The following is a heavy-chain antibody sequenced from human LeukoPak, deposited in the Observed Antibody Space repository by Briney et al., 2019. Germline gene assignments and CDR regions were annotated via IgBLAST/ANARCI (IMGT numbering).Heavy chain of an antibody. V-gene: IGHV3-21*01. D-gene: IGHD1-26*01. CDR1: GFTFSSYS. J-gene: IGHJ4*02. CDR3: ARGGSPNGAVGY. Sequence: PGRSLRLSCAASGFTFSSYSMNWVRQAPGKGLEWVSSISSSSSYIYYADSVKGRFTISRDNAKNSLYLQMNSLRAEDTAVYYCARGGSPNGAVGYWGQGTLVTVSS. CDR2: ISSSSSYI.